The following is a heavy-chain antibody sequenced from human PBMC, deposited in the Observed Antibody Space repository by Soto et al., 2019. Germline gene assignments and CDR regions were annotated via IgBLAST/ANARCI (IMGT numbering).Heavy chain of an antibody. J-gene: IGHJ4*02. V-gene: IGHV3-30*18. CDR3: AKDRHYYGSGSYYSDFDY. Sequence: GGSLRLSCAASGFTFSSYGMHWVRQAPGKGLEWVAVISYDGSNKYYADSVKGRFTISRDNSKNTLYLQMNSLRAEDTAVYYCAKDRHYYGSGSYYSDFDYWGQGTLVTVSS. CDR1: GFTFSSYG. CDR2: ISYDGSNK. D-gene: IGHD3-10*01.